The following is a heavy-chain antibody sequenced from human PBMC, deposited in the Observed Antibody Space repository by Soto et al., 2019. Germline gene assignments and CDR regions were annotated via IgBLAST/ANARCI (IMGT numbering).Heavy chain of an antibody. D-gene: IGHD6-13*01. Sequence: GGSLRLSCAASGFTFSSYAMSWVRQAPGKGLEWVSAISGSGGSTYYADSVKGRFTISRDNSKNTLYLQMNSLRAEDTAVYYCAKDLVAAAGTGYFQHWGQGTLVTVAS. CDR1: GFTFSSYA. J-gene: IGHJ1*01. CDR3: AKDLVAAAGTGYFQH. V-gene: IGHV3-23*01. CDR2: ISGSGGST.